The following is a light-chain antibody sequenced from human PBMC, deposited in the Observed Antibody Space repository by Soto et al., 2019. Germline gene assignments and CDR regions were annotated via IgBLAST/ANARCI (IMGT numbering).Light chain of an antibody. J-gene: IGKJ1*01. Sequence: GDRVTITCRASQSLGNWLAWYQQKPGKAPKLLIYDASSLESGVPSRFSGSGSGTEFTLTISSLQPDDSATYYCQHYNSYASMFGQGTKVDI. CDR2: DAS. CDR1: QSLGNW. V-gene: IGKV1-5*01. CDR3: QHYNSYASM.